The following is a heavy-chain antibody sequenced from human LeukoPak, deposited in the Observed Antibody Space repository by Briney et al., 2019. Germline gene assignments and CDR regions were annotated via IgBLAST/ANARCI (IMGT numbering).Heavy chain of an antibody. J-gene: IGHJ6*02. D-gene: IGHD5-18*01. Sequence: GRSLRLAWAASGFTFSNYAMHWVRQAPGKGLEWVAVISYDGSNKYYADSVKGRFTISRDNSKNTLYLQMNSLRGDDTAVYYCARSHTATYYYNMAVWGQGTTVTVSS. V-gene: IGHV3-30-3*01. CDR3: ARSHTATYYYNMAV. CDR2: ISYDGSNK. CDR1: GFTFSNYA.